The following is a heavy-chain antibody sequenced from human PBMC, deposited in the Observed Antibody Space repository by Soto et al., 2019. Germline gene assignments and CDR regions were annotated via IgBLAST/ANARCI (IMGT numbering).Heavy chain of an antibody. CDR1: GFTFSDFY. CDR2: ISDDGYTI. V-gene: IGHV3-11*01. J-gene: IGHJ4*02. D-gene: IGHD4-4*01. Sequence: PGGSLRLSCATSGFTFSDFYMSWVRQAPGKGPEWVSYISDDGYTIYYADSVKGRLTISRDNAKKSLYLQMNSLRAEDTAVYYCERDVGVTTVTTSGYWGQGTLGTV. CDR3: ERDVGVTTVTTSGY.